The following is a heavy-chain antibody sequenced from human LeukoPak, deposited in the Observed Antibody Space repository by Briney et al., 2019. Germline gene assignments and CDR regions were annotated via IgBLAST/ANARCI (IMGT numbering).Heavy chain of an antibody. D-gene: IGHD2-15*01. CDR2: INHSGST. J-gene: IGHJ5*02. V-gene: IGHV4-34*01. Sequence: PSETLSLTCAVYGGSFSGYYWSWIRQPPGKGLEWIGEINHSGSTNYNPSLKSRVTISVDTSKNQFSLKLSSVTAAGTAVYYCARDRGGYCSGGSCYGLFDPWGQGARVTVSS. CDR1: GGSFSGYY. CDR3: ARDRGGYCSGGSCYGLFDP.